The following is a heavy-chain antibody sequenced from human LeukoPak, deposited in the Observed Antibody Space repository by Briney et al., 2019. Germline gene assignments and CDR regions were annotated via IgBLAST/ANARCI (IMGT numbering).Heavy chain of an antibody. D-gene: IGHD3-16*02. Sequence: GGSLRLSCAASGFTFSSYSMNWVRQAPGKGLEWVSSISSSSSYIYYADSVKGRFTISRDNAKNSLYLQMNSLRAEDTAVYYCARFIYRIRLGELSPFDYWGQGTLVTVSS. CDR1: GFTFSSYS. CDR2: ISSSSSYI. J-gene: IGHJ4*02. V-gene: IGHV3-21*01. CDR3: ARFIYRIRLGELSPFDY.